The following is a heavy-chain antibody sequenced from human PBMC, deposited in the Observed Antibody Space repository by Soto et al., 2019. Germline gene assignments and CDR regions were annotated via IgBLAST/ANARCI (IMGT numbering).Heavy chain of an antibody. CDR2: ISGSGGST. D-gene: IGHD1-20*01. V-gene: IGHV3-23*01. CDR3: AKEGVTGNSPPFDY. CDR1: RFTFSSHA. Sequence: GGSLRLSCAASRFTFSSHAMNWVRQAPGKGLEWVSRISGSGGSTHYADSVKGRFTISRDNSKSTLYLQMNSLRADDTAVYYCAKEGVTGNSPPFDYWGQGTLVTVSS. J-gene: IGHJ4*02.